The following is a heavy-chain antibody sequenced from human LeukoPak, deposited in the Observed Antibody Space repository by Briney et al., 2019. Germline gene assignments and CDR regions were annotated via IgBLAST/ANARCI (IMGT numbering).Heavy chain of an antibody. CDR2: ISSSSSYI. Sequence: GSLRLSCAASGFTVSSNYMSWVRQAPGKGLEWVSSISSSSSYIYYADSVKGRFTISRDNAKNSLYLQMNSLRAEDTAVYYCAREASSTSCYYWGQGTLVTVSS. D-gene: IGHD2-2*01. J-gene: IGHJ4*02. CDR3: AREASSTSCYY. V-gene: IGHV3-21*01. CDR1: GFTVSSNY.